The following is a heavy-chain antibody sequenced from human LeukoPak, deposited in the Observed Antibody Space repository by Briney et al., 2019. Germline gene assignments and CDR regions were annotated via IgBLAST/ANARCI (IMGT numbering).Heavy chain of an antibody. CDR1: GVSFSAYY. V-gene: IGHV4-34*01. CDR2: ISHSGST. D-gene: IGHD1-14*01. CDR3: ASTEPPDWY. Sequence: SXXLSLTCAVYGVSFSAYYWRWVRQARGKGLEWIGEISHSGSTKYNTSLKRRVSISVDTSKNQVSLRVYSVTAADTAVYYCASTEPPDWYWGQGTLVTVSS. J-gene: IGHJ4*02.